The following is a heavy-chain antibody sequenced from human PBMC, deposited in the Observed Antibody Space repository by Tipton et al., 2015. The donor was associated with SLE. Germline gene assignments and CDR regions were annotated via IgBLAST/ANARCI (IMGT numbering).Heavy chain of an antibody. CDR1: GGSITVTSYY. Sequence: GLVKPSETLSLICTVSGGSITVTSYYWGWIRQSPGKGLEWIGSIHYSGSTYYNPSLKSRLAMSVDTSKKQFSLNLSSVTAADTAVYYCARTRDYDFWGHRLPEAFDIWGQGTKVTVSS. V-gene: IGHV4-39*07. J-gene: IGHJ3*02. CDR2: IHYSGST. D-gene: IGHD3-3*01. CDR3: ARTRDYDFWGHRLPEAFDI.